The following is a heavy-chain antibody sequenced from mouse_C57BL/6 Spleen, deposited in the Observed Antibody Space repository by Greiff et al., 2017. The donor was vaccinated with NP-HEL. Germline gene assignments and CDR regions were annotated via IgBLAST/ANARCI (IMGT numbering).Heavy chain of an antibody. V-gene: IGHV8-8*01. CDR1: GFSLSTFGMG. D-gene: IGHD2-4*01. CDR2: TWWDDDK. CDR3: ARIEGYYDYEGWFAY. Sequence: QVTLKESGPGILQPSQTLSLTCSFSGFSLSTFGMGVGWIRQPSGKGLVWLAHTWWDDDKYYYPALKSRLTISKGTSKNQVFLKIAKVDTADTATYYWARIEGYYDYEGWFAYWGQGTLVTVSA. J-gene: IGHJ3*01.